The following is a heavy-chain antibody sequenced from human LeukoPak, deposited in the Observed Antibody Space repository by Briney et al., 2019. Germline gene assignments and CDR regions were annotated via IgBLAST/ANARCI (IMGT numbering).Heavy chain of an antibody. CDR3: VRGAGLIYSDRGGIRGYFDY. Sequence: SETLSLTCAVSGDSITNDNWWSWVRQPPGKGLEWIVEIHHSGNTNYNPSLKSRVTTSMDKSKNQVSLKVNSVTAADTAVYYCVRGAGLIYSDRGGIRGYFDYWGQGALVTVSS. CDR2: IHHSGNT. D-gene: IGHD3-22*01. J-gene: IGHJ4*02. V-gene: IGHV4-4*02. CDR1: GDSITNDNW.